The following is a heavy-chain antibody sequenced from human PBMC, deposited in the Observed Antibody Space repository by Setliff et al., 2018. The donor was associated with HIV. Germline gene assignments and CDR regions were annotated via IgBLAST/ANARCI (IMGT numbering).Heavy chain of an antibody. CDR1: GASISSSGYY. D-gene: IGHD3-22*01. CDR3: ARDMTYFYDSSGSLGWFDP. J-gene: IGHJ5*02. CDR2: IYYSGST. V-gene: IGHV4-39*07. Sequence: PSETLSLTCTVSGASISSSGYYWGWIRQPPGKGLEWIGTIYYSGSTYYNPSLKSQVTISVDASKNQFSLKLSSVTAADTAVYYCARDMTYFYDSSGSLGWFDPWGQGTLVTVSS.